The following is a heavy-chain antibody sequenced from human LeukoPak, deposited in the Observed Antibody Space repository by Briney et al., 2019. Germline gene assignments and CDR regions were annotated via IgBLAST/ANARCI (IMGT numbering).Heavy chain of an antibody. CDR3: ARFAAGGSYYYYMDV. CDR1: GFTFSSQA. D-gene: IGHD3-10*01. CDR2: ISGDGGST. V-gene: IGHV3-23*01. J-gene: IGHJ6*03. Sequence: PGGSLRLSCAASGFTFSSQAMSWVRQAPGKGLEWVSAISGDGGSTYYGDSVRGRITISRDNAKNSLYLQMNSLRADDTAVYYCARFAAGGSYYYYMDVWGKGTTVTVSS.